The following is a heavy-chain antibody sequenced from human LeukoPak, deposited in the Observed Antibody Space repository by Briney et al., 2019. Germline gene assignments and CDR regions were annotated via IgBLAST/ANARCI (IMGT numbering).Heavy chain of an antibody. CDR3: ARDEMAGTRRPYHYDSSGYRGY. Sequence: SETLSLTCTVSGGSISSYYWSWIRQPPGKGLEWIGYIYYSGSTYYNPSLKSRVTISVDTSKNQFSLKLSSVTAADTAVYYCARDEMAGTRRPYHYDSSGYRGYWGQGTLVTVSS. V-gene: IGHV4-59*12. J-gene: IGHJ4*02. CDR1: GGSISSYY. CDR2: IYYSGST. D-gene: IGHD3-22*01.